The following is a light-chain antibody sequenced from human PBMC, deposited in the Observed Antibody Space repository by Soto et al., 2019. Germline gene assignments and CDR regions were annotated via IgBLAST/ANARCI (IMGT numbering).Light chain of an antibody. V-gene: IGKV1-5*01. CDR2: DAS. Sequence: DIQMTQSPSTLSASIGDRVTLTCRASQSIRNSLAWYQQKPGQAPRLLIFDASRLESGVPSRLSGSGSGTEFTLTISSLQPDDFATYYCQQYSSYSLTFGQVTKVEFK. CDR3: QQYSSYSLT. CDR1: QSIRNS. J-gene: IGKJ1*01.